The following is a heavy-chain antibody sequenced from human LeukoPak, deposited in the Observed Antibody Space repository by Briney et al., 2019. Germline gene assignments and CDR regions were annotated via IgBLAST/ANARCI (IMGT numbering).Heavy chain of an antibody. Sequence: ASVKVSCKASGGTFSSYTISWVRQAPGQGLEWMGRIIPILGIANYAQKFQGRVTITADKSTSTAYMELSSLRSEDTAVYYCAKIWFAEYSYFDLWGRGTLVTVSS. CDR2: IIPILGIA. V-gene: IGHV1-69*02. CDR1: GGTFSSYT. D-gene: IGHD3-10*01. CDR3: AKIWFAEYSYFDL. J-gene: IGHJ2*01.